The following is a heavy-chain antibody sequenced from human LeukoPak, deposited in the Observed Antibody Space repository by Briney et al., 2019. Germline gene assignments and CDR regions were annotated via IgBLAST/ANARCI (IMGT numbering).Heavy chain of an antibody. CDR2: IYHSGST. V-gene: IGHV4-38-2*01. J-gene: IGHJ5*02. CDR1: GYSISSGYY. Sequence: KPSETLSLTCAVSGYSISSGYYWGWIRQPPGKGLEWIGSIYHSGSTYYNPSLKSRVTISVDTSKNQFSLKLSSLTAADTAVYYCARVAWSGYYWFDPWGQGTLVTVSS. D-gene: IGHD3-3*01. CDR3: ARVAWSGYYWFDP.